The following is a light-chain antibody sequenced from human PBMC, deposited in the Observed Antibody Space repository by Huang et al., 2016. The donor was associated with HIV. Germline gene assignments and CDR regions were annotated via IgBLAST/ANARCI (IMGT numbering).Light chain of an antibody. J-gene: IGKJ2*01. V-gene: IGKV2-24*01. CDR3: TQTTEFPYT. Sequence: DIVMTQTPLSSPVTLGQPASISCRSSQSLVHSDGKTYLSWLHQRPGQPPRLLIYQMSKRVAGVPDRCSGSGAGTDFTLKSSRVEAEDVGVYFCTQTTEFPYTFGQGTKVEIK. CDR2: QMS. CDR1: QSLVHSDGKTY.